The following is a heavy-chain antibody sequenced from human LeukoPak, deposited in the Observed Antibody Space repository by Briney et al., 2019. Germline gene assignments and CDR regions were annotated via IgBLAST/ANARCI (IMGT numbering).Heavy chain of an antibody. V-gene: IGHV4-59*01. Sequence: PSETLSLTCTVSGGSISSYYWSWIRQPPGKGLEWIGYIYYSGSTNYNPSLKSRVTISVDASKNQFSLKLSSVTAADTAVYYCARAWYYGSGSYYLDYWGQGTLVTVPS. D-gene: IGHD3-10*01. CDR3: ARAWYYGSGSYYLDY. CDR1: GGSISSYY. CDR2: IYYSGST. J-gene: IGHJ4*02.